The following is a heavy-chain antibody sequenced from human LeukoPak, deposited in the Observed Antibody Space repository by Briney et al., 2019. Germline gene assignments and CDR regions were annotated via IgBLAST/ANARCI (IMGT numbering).Heavy chain of an antibody. Sequence: SQTLSPTCTVSGGSISSGAYYWSWIRQPPGKGLEWFGYIYYSGSTYYNPSLKSRVTISVDTSKNQFSLKLSSVTAADTAVYYCARDYYYGSGTEYYYYGMDVWGKGTTVTVSS. J-gene: IGHJ6*04. V-gene: IGHV4-30-4*01. D-gene: IGHD3-10*01. CDR3: ARDYYYGSGTEYYYYGMDV. CDR1: GGSISSGAYY. CDR2: IYYSGST.